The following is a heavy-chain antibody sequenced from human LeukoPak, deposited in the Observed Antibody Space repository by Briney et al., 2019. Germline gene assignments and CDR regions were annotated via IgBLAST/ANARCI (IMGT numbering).Heavy chain of an antibody. V-gene: IGHV1-69*05. CDR3: ARIASWFGASLFDY. J-gene: IGHJ4*02. Sequence: SVKVSCKASGGTFSSYAISWVRQAPGQGLEWMGGIIPIFGTANYAEKFQGRVTITMDDSTTTAYMVVSSLRSDDTAVYYCARIASWFGASLFDYWGQGTLVTVSS. CDR2: IIPIFGTA. D-gene: IGHD3-10*01. CDR1: GGTFSSYA.